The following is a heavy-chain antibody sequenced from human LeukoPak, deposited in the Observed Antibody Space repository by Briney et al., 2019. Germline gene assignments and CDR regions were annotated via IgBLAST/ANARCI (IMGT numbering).Heavy chain of an antibody. CDR3: ARGKVTVAGTRRGWYFDY. Sequence: SETLSLTCAVYGGSFSGYYWSWIRQPPGKGLEWIGEINHSGSTNYNPSLKSRVTISVDTSKNQFSLKQSSVTAADTAVYYCARGKVTVAGTRRGWYFDYWGQGTLVTVSS. J-gene: IGHJ4*02. CDR1: GGSFSGYY. CDR2: INHSGST. V-gene: IGHV4-34*01. D-gene: IGHD6-19*01.